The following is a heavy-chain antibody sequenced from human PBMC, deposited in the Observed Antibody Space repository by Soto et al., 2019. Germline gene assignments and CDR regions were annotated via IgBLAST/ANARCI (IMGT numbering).Heavy chain of an antibody. V-gene: IGHV3-30-3*01. CDR2: ISYDGSNK. Sequence: GGSLRLSCAASGFTFSSYAMHWVRQAPDKGLEWVAVISYDGSNKYYADSVKGRFTISRDNSKNTLYLQMNSLRAEDTAVYYCARDRGDSSSSPLYYYYYYGMDVWGQGTTVTVSS. D-gene: IGHD6-6*01. CDR1: GFTFSSYA. CDR3: ARDRGDSSSSPLYYYYYYGMDV. J-gene: IGHJ6*02.